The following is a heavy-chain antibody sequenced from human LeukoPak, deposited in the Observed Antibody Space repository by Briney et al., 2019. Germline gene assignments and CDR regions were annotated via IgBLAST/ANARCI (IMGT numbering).Heavy chain of an antibody. D-gene: IGHD1-26*01. Sequence: TGGSLRLSCAASGFTFSSYAMSWLRQAPGKGLVWVSRINRDGSSTNYADSVKGRFTISRDNAKNTLYLQMSSLRAEDTAVYFCARDLEIATGPDYWGQGALVTVSS. CDR2: INRDGSST. V-gene: IGHV3-74*01. CDR3: ARDLEIATGPDY. CDR1: GFTFSSYA. J-gene: IGHJ4*02.